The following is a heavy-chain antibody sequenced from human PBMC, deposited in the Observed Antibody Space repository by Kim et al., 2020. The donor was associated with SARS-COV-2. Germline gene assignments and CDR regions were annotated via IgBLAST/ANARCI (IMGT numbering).Heavy chain of an antibody. V-gene: IGHV3-20*04. CDR3: ARARAATTFLEGFHV. Sequence: GGSLRLSCAASGFNFHDYGMSWVRQAPGKGLEWVSGINWNGGSTNYADSVKGRFTISRDNDKSSLSLQMNSLRVEDTALYFCARARAATTFLEGFHVWGQGTMVTVSS. D-gene: IGHD3-3*02. J-gene: IGHJ3*01. CDR2: INWNGGST. CDR1: GFNFHDYG.